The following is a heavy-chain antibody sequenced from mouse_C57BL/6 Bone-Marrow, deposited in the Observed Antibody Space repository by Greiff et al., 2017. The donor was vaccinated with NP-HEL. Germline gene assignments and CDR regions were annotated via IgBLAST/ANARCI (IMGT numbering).Heavy chain of an antibody. J-gene: IGHJ4*01. CDR1: GYTFTSYW. CDR3: ARSGDYYAMDY. CDR2: IYPGSGST. V-gene: IGHV1-55*01. D-gene: IGHD3-1*01. Sequence: QVQLQQPGAELVKPGASVKMSCKASGYTFTSYWITWVKQRPGQGLEWIGDIYPGSGSTNYNENFKSKATLTVDTSSSTAYMQLSSLTSEDSAVYYCARSGDYYAMDYWGQGTSVTVSS.